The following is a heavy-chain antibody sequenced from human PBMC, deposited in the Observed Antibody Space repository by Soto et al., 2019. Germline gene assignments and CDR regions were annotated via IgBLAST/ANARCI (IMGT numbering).Heavy chain of an antibody. D-gene: IGHD3-10*01. CDR3: ARISIWFGAANWFDP. CDR1: GYTFTGYY. V-gene: IGHV1-2*02. J-gene: IGHJ5*02. Sequence: ASVKVSCKASGYTFTGYYMHWVRQAPGQGLEWMGWINPNSGGTNYAQKFQGRVTMTRDTSISTAYMELSRLRSDDTAVYYCARISIWFGAANWFDPWGQGTLVTV. CDR2: INPNSGGT.